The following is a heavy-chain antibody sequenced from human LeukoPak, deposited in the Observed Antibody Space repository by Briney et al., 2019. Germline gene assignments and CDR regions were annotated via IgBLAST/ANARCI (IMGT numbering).Heavy chain of an antibody. V-gene: IGHV3-11*04. Sequence: PGGSLRLSCAASGFTFSDYYMSWIRQAPGKGLEWVSYISSSGSTIYYADSVKGRFTISRDNAKNSLYLQMNSLRAEDTAVYYCARDLEELLWFGELLRDYWGQGTLVTVSS. D-gene: IGHD3-10*01. CDR2: ISSSGSTI. CDR1: GFTFSDYY. CDR3: ARDLEELLWFGELLRDY. J-gene: IGHJ4*02.